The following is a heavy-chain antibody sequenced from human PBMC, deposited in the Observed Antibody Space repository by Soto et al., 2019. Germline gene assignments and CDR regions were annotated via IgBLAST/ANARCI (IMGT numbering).Heavy chain of an antibody. D-gene: IGHD2-15*01. CDR1: GGTFSSSA. CDR2: IIPIFGTA. J-gene: IGHJ4*02. Sequence: QVQLVQSGAEVKKPGSSVKVSCKASGGTFSSSAISWVRQAPGQGLEWMGGIIPIFGTANYAQKFQGRVTITADESTSTAYMELSSLSSEDTAVYYCARVLAGYGGKPYWGQGTLVTVSS. V-gene: IGHV1-69*01. CDR3: ARVLAGYGGKPY.